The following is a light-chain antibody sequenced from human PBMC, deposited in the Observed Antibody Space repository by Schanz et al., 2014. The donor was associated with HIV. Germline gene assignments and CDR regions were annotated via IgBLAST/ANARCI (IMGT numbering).Light chain of an antibody. Sequence: QSVLTQPPSASGTPGQRVTISCSGSSSNIRINTVNWYQQFPGTAPKLLIYGNNNRPSGVPDRFSGSKSGTSASLAISGLRSEDGADYYCAAWDDSLSGRVFGGGTKLTVL. CDR1: SSNIRINT. CDR3: AAWDDSLSGRV. J-gene: IGLJ3*02. CDR2: GNN. V-gene: IGLV1-44*01.